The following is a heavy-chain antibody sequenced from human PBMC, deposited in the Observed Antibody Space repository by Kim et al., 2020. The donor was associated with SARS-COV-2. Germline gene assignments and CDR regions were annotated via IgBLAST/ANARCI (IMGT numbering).Heavy chain of an antibody. CDR2: NYYSGST. Sequence: SETLSLTCTVSGGSISSGGYYWSWIRQHPGKGLEWIGYNYYSGSTYYNPSLKSRVTISVDTSKNQFSLKLSSVTAADTAVYYCARNIGITMIVVVTGWFDPWGQGTLVTVSS. CDR3: ARNIGITMIVVVTGWFDP. D-gene: IGHD3-22*01. V-gene: IGHV4-31*03. J-gene: IGHJ5*02. CDR1: GGSISSGGYY.